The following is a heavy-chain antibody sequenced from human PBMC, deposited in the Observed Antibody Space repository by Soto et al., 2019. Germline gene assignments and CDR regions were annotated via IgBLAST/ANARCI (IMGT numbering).Heavy chain of an antibody. CDR2: IKQDGSEK. D-gene: IGHD2-2*01. CDR3: ARDRGLIGRYCSSTSCYGPYV. V-gene: IGHV3-7*01. Sequence: HPGGSLRLSCAASGFTFSSYWMSWVRQAPGKGLEWVANIKQDGSEKYYVDSVKGRFTISRDNAKNSLYLQMNSLRAEDTAVYYCARDRGLIGRYCSSTSCYGPYVWGKGTTVTVSS. CDR1: GFTFSSYW. J-gene: IGHJ6*04.